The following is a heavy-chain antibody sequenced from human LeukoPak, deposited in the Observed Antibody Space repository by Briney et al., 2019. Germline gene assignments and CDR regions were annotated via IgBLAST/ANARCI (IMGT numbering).Heavy chain of an antibody. CDR3: ARHDKWPQYFFDY. J-gene: IGHJ4*02. CDR2: IYPGDSNP. Sequence: GESLKISCKCSEYSFSSYWIAWVRQMPGKGLEWMGMIYPGDSNPRYGPSFQGQVTISADKSINTAYLQWSSLKASDTAIYYCARHDKWPQYFFDYWGQGTLVTVSS. V-gene: IGHV5-51*01. CDR1: EYSFSSYW. D-gene: IGHD5-24*01.